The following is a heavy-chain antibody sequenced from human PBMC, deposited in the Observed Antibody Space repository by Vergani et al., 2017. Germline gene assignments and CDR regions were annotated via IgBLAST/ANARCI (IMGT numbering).Heavy chain of an antibody. D-gene: IGHD2-2*01. CDR3: ARDGVVPAAIMVRALDY. V-gene: IGHV3-23*01. CDR2: ISGSGGST. CDR1: GFTFSSYA. J-gene: IGHJ4*02. Sequence: EVQLLESGGGLVQPGGSLRLSCAAFGFTFSSYAMSWVRQAPGKGLEWVSAISGSGGSTYYADSVKGRFTISRDNSKNTLYLQMNSLRAEDTAVYYCARDGVVPAAIMVRALDYWGQGTLVTVSS.